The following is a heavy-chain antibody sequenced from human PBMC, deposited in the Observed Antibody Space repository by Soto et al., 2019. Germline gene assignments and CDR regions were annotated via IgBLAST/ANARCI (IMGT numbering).Heavy chain of an antibody. CDR2: IYPGDSDT. J-gene: IGHJ3*02. CDR3: ARQLRITMVRGVISHDAFDI. Sequence: GESLKNSCKGSGDRFTSYWIGWGRQMPGKRLEGMGIIYPGDSDTRYSPSFQGQVTISADKSISTAYLQWSSLKASDTAMYYCARQLRITMVRGVISHDAFDIWGQGTMVTVSS. D-gene: IGHD3-10*01. CDR1: GDRFTSYW. V-gene: IGHV5-51*01.